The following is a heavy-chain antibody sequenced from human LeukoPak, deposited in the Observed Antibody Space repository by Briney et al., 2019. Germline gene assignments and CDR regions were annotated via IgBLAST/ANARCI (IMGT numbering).Heavy chain of an antibody. CDR2: IYHSGST. CDR1: GGSISSSNW. J-gene: IGHJ6*02. D-gene: IGHD2-8*01. Sequence: SGTLSLTCAVSGGSISSSNWWSWVRQPPGKGLEWIGEIYHSGSTNYNPSLKSRVTISVDKSKNQFSLKLSSVTAADTAVYYCARDQGVATYNYYGLDVWGQGTTVTVSS. CDR3: ARDQGVATYNYYGLDV. V-gene: IGHV4-4*02.